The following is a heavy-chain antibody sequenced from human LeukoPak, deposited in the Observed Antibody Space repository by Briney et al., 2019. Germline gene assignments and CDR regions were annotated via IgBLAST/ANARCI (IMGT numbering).Heavy chain of an antibody. D-gene: IGHD4-11*01. Sequence: KPSETLSLTCSFSGGSINNYYWSWIRQPPGKGLEWIGYIFDTGRADYNPSLKSRVTMLVDTSQNQFSLMLTSVTAADTAVYYCARDGLQQFGRHYFDYWGQGTLVTVSS. J-gene: IGHJ4*02. CDR1: GGSINNYY. V-gene: IGHV4-59*01. CDR3: ARDGLQQFGRHYFDY. CDR2: IFDTGRA.